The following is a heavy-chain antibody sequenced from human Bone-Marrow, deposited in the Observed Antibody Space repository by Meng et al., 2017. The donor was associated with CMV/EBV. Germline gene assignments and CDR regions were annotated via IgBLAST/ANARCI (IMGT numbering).Heavy chain of an antibody. CDR3: ARERMTYYYGSGSYPWMDV. CDR2: ISSSGSNI. CDR1: GFHFSSYE. Sequence: GEYLKIPCAASGFHFSSYEMNWVRQAPGKGLEWVAYISSSGSNIYYADSVKGRFTISRDNAKNSLYLQMNSLRAEDTAGYYCARERMTYYYGSGSYPWMDVWGQGTTVTVSS. V-gene: IGHV3-48*03. D-gene: IGHD3-10*01. J-gene: IGHJ6*02.